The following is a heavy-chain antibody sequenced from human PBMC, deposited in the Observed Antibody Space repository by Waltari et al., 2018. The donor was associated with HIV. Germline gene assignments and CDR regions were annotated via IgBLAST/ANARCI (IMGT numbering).Heavy chain of an antibody. D-gene: IGHD6-19*01. Sequence: LKLQEWGPGFVKPWETLSLTCIVSGGSLANGASFCVWIRRSPERNLRGVGSPLYTWRSHLYRRHVFARSSLKSRTFLSVYASRNQFSLRLTSVTSADTCLYFCVRHTAGFNPDRGWYLAGVFEPWGLGTQVIVSS. V-gene: IGHV4-39*01. CDR2: PLYTWRSHLYRRHV. CDR1: GGSLANGASF. J-gene: IGHJ1*01. CDR3: VRHTAGFNPDRGWYLAGVFEP.